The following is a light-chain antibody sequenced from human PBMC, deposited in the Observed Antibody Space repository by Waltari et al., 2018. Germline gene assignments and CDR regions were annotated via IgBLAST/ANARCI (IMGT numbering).Light chain of an antibody. V-gene: IGKV1-39*01. CDR2: DAS. J-gene: IGKJ2*01. Sequence: DIQMTQSPSSLSASIGDRVTITCRASQSIITYLNWYQQKPGRAPEFLIYDASTLQSGVPSRFTVSGSGTDFTLTISSLQPEDFATYYCQQSHSAPYTFGQGTKLDI. CDR3: QQSHSAPYT. CDR1: QSIITY.